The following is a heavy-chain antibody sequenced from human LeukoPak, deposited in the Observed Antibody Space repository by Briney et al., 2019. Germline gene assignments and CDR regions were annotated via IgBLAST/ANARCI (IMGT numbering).Heavy chain of an antibody. Sequence: GGSLRLSCAASGFTVSSNYMSWVRQAPGKGLEWVSAISGSGGSTYYADSAKGRFTISRDNSKNTLYLQMNSLRAEDTAVYYCASGRVYDSSGYYYSYYYGMDVWGQGTTVTVSS. V-gene: IGHV3-23*01. CDR2: ISGSGGST. J-gene: IGHJ6*02. CDR1: GFTVSSNY. D-gene: IGHD3-22*01. CDR3: ASGRVYDSSGYYYSYYYGMDV.